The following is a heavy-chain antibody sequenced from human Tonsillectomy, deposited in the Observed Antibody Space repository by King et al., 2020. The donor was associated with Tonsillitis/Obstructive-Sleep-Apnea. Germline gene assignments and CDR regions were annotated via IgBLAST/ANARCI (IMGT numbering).Heavy chain of an antibody. CDR3: ARMGSYYYMDV. CDR2: IFSNYAK. V-gene: IGHV2-26*01. CDR1: GFSLSNARMG. J-gene: IGHJ6*03. Sequence: TLKESGPVLVKPTETLTLTCTVSGFSLSNARMGVSWIRQPPGNALEWLAHIFSNYAKSYSTSLRGRLTISKDTSKSQVVLSMTNMDPVDTATYYCARMGSYYYMDVWGKGTTVTVSS.